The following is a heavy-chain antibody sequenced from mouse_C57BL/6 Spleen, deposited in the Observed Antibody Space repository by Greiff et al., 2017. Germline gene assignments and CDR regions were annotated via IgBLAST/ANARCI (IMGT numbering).Heavy chain of an antibody. V-gene: IGHV1-55*01. J-gene: IGHJ4*01. CDR2: IYPGSGST. Sequence: QVQLKQPGAELVQPGASVKMSCKASGYTFTSYWITWVKQRPGQGLEWIGDIYPGSGSTNYNEKFKSKATLTVDTSSSTAYMQLSSLTSEDSAVYYCARELGLRHYAMDYWGQGTSVTVSS. CDR3: ARELGLRHYAMDY. CDR1: GYTFTSYW. D-gene: IGHD2-4*01.